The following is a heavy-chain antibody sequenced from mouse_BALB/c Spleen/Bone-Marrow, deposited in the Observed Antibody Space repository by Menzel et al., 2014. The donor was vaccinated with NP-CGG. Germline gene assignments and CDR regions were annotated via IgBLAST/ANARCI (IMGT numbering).Heavy chain of an antibody. Sequence: QVQLQQPGAELVKPGASVKLSCKASGYTFTRYYMYWAKQRPGQGLEWIGGINPYNGGTHFNEKFKSKATLTVDKSSSTAYMQPNSLTSEDSAVYYCSLLGDYWGQGTTLTVSS. J-gene: IGHJ2*01. CDR2: INPYNGGT. D-gene: IGHD1-1*01. CDR3: SLLGDY. V-gene: IGHV1-53*01. CDR1: GYTFTRYY.